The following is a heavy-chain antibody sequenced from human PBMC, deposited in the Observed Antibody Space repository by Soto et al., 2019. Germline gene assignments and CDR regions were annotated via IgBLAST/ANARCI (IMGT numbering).Heavy chain of an antibody. CDR1: GFTFSSYA. J-gene: IGHJ4*02. D-gene: IGHD6-6*01. CDR3: AKRSSSSTFDY. CDR2: SSGSDDST. Sequence: EVQLLESGGGLVQPGESLRLSCAASGFTFSSYAMSWVRQAPGKGLEWVSVSSGSDDSTYYADSVKGQFTSSRDNSKNTLYLQMNSLRAEDTDVYYCAKRSSSSTFDYWGQGTLVTVSS. V-gene: IGHV3-23*01.